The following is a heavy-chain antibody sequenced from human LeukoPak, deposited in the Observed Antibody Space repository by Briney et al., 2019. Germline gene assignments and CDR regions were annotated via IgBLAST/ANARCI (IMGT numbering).Heavy chain of an antibody. CDR3: ARGRRGNYLQDY. CDR2: LWSGATT. V-gene: IGHV4-39*07. J-gene: IGHJ4*02. D-gene: IGHD1-26*01. CDR1: GASIRSDTYY. Sequence: SETLSLTCTVSGASIRSDTYYWAWIRQPPGKGLEWIGSLWSGATTYYNPSLTSRVTIAVDTSKNQFSLILPSVAAADTAVYYCARGRRGNYLQDYWGQGTLVTVSS.